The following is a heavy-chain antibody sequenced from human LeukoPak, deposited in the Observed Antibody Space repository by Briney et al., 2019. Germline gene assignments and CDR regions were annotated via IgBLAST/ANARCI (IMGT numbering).Heavy chain of an antibody. CDR3: AISETGTTGGDFDY. CDR2: IYYSGST. CDR1: GGSISSYY. D-gene: IGHD1-7*01. V-gene: IGHV4-59*08. Sequence: SETLSLTCTVSGGSISSYYWSWIRQPPVEGLEWIGYIYYSGSTNYNPSLKSRVTISVDTSKNQFSLKLSSVTAADTAVYYCAISETGTTGGDFDYWGQGTLVTVSS. J-gene: IGHJ4*02.